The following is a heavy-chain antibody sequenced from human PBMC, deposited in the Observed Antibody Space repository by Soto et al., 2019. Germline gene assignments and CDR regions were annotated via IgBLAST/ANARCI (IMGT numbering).Heavy chain of an antibody. CDR2: ISYDGSSK. Sequence: GGSLRLSCAASGFTFRAYGMHWVRQAPGKGLEWLSVISYDGSSKYYADSVKGRFTISRDNSKNTLYLQMNSLRAEDTAIYYCARGGLVLVAATLGWFDPWGQGTLVIVSS. CDR3: ARGGLVLVAATLGWFDP. D-gene: IGHD2-15*01. CDR1: GFTFRAYG. V-gene: IGHV3-30-3*01. J-gene: IGHJ5*02.